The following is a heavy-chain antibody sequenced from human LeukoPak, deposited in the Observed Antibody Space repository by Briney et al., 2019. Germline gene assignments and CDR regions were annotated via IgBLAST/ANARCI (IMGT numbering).Heavy chain of an antibody. V-gene: IGHV3-7*01. J-gene: IGHJ3*02. CDR1: GFTFSSYW. CDR3: AKDVSSSSMVNAFDI. Sequence: GGSLRLSCAASGFTFSSYWMSWVRQAPGKGLEWVANIKQDGSEKYYVDSVKGRFTISRDNSKNTLYLQMNSLRAEDTAVYYCAKDVSSSSMVNAFDIWGQGTMVTVSS. D-gene: IGHD6-6*01. CDR2: IKQDGSEK.